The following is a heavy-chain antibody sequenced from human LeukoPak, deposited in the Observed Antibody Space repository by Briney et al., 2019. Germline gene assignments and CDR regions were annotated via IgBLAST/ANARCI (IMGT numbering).Heavy chain of an antibody. V-gene: IGHV3-11*04. J-gene: IGHJ6*03. CDR1: GFTFSDYY. Sequence: GGSLRHSCAASGFTFSDYYMSWIRQAPGKGLEWVSYISSSGSTIYYADSVKGRFTISRDNAKNSLYLQMNSLRAEDTAVYYCAREVVEYCSSTSCYYYYYYYMDVWGKGTTVTVSS. CDR3: AREVVEYCSSTSCYYYYYYYMDV. CDR2: ISSSGSTI. D-gene: IGHD2-2*01.